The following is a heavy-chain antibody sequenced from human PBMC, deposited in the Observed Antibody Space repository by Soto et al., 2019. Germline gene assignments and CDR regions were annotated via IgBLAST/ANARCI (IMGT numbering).Heavy chain of an antibody. Sequence: GGSLRLSCAASEFTFSSYWMHWVRQAPGKGLVWVSRINSDGSSTSYADSVKGRFTISRDNAKNTLYLQMNSLRAEDTAVYYCARGLTQWLVRQYSWFDPWGQGTLVTVSS. D-gene: IGHD6-19*01. CDR2: INSDGSST. CDR1: EFTFSSYW. J-gene: IGHJ5*02. CDR3: ARGLTQWLVRQYSWFDP. V-gene: IGHV3-74*01.